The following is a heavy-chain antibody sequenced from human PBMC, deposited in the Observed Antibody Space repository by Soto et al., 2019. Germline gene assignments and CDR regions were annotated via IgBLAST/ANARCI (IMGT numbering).Heavy chain of an antibody. Sequence: ESGGGLVQPGGSLRLSCAASGFTFSNFEMNWVRQAPGKGLEWISYIISSAFTIYYADSVKGRFTISRDNAKNSLYLQMNSLRAEDTAVYYCARYFRDAFDIWGQGTVVTVSS. D-gene: IGHD3-10*01. CDR2: IISSAFTI. V-gene: IGHV3-48*03. CDR1: GFTFSNFE. CDR3: ARYFRDAFDI. J-gene: IGHJ3*02.